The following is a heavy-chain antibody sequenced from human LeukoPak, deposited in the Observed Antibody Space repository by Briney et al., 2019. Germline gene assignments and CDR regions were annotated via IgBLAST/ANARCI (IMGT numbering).Heavy chain of an antibody. CDR1: GFTFTDSF. CDR2: ISSSGSTI. J-gene: IGHJ6*04. Sequence: GGSLRLSCAASGFTFTDSFMTWIRKAPGKGLEWVSYISSSGSTIYYADSVKGRFTISRDNAKNSLYLQMNSLRAEDTAVYYCAELGITMIGGVWGKGTTVTISS. D-gene: IGHD3-10*02. CDR3: AELGITMIGGV. V-gene: IGHV3-11*04.